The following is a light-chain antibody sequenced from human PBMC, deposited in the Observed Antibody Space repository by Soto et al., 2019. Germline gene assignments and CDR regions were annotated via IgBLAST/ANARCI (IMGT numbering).Light chain of an antibody. CDR1: SSDVGGYNY. CDR2: DVS. CDR3: SSYTSSSTYV. J-gene: IGLJ1*01. V-gene: IGLV2-14*01. Sequence: QSALTQPASVSGSRGQSITISCTGTSSDVGGYNYVSWYQQHPGRAPKLMIYDVSNRPSGVSNRFSGSKSGNTASLTISGLQAEDEADYYCSSYTSSSTYVFGPGTKLTVL.